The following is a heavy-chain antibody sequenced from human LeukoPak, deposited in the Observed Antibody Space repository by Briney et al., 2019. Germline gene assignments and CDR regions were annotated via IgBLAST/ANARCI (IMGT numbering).Heavy chain of an antibody. CDR3: ARDHYDTTVYYYYGMDV. J-gene: IGHJ6*02. CDR1: GGSISSGDYY. D-gene: IGHD3-9*01. V-gene: IGHV4-30-4*01. Sequence: SQTLSLTCTVSGGSISSGDYYWSWIRQPPGKGLEWIGYIYYSGSTYYNPSLKSRVTISVDTPKNQFSLKLSSVTAADTAVYYCARDHYDTTVYYYYGMDVWGQGTTVTVSS. CDR2: IYYSGST.